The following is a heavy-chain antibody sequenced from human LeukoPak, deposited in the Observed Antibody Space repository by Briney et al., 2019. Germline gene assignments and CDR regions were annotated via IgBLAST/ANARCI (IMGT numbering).Heavy chain of an antibody. Sequence: GGSLRLSCAASGFTFSSYSMNWVRQAPGKGLEWVSYISSSSSTIYYADSVKGRFTISRDNAKNTLYLQMNSLRAEDTGVYYCAKDLSSGSRRAYWGQGTLVTVSS. CDR2: ISSSSSTI. J-gene: IGHJ4*02. CDR1: GFTFSSYS. CDR3: AKDLSSGSRRAY. D-gene: IGHD6-19*01. V-gene: IGHV3-48*01.